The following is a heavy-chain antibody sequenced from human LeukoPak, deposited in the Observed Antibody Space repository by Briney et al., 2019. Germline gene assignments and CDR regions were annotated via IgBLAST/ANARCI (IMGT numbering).Heavy chain of an antibody. CDR1: GFTFSSYS. V-gene: IGHV3-48*04. J-gene: IGHJ3*02. CDR2: ISSSSSTI. Sequence: PGGSLRLSCAASGFTFSSYSMNWVRQAPGEGLEWVSYISSSSSTIYYADSVKGRFTISRDNAKNSLYLQMNSLRAEDTAVYYCARELWFGAPNAFDIWGQGTMVTVSS. D-gene: IGHD3-10*01. CDR3: ARELWFGAPNAFDI.